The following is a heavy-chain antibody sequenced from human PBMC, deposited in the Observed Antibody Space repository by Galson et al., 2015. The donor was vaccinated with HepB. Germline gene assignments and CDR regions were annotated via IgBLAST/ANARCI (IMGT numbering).Heavy chain of an antibody. CDR1: GYTFTSYG. V-gene: IGHV1-18*04. Sequence: SVKVSCKASGYTFTSYGISWVRQAPGQGLEWMGWISAYNGNTNYAQKLQGRVTMTTEISTSTAYMELRSLRSDDTAVYYCAREGAYCGNYYELDYWGQGTLVTVSS. CDR2: ISAYNGNT. D-gene: IGHD1-26*01. CDR3: AREGAYCGNYYELDY. J-gene: IGHJ4*02.